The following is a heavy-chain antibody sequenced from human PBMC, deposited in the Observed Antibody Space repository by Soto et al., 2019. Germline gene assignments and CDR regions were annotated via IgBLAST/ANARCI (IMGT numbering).Heavy chain of an antibody. Sequence: EVQLVESGGGLVQPGGSLRLSCAASGFTFSSYWMHWVRQAPGKGLVWVSRINSDGSSTSYADSVKGRFTISRDNAKNTLYLQMTSLRAEDTAVYYCVRTSLVVAAAPREYYWGQRTLVTVSS. CDR1: GFTFSSYW. D-gene: IGHD2-15*01. V-gene: IGHV3-74*01. CDR3: VRTSLVVAAAPREYY. J-gene: IGHJ4*02. CDR2: INSDGSST.